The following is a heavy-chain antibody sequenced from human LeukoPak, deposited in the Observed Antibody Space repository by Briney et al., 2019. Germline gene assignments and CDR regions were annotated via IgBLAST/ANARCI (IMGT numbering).Heavy chain of an antibody. Sequence: GGSLRLSCAASGFTFSSYSMNWVRQAPGKGLEWVSYISSSSTTIYYADSVKGRFTISRDNAKNSLYLQMNSLRAEDTAVYYCAKVGDHYDFWSGYPYYFDYWGQGTLVTVSS. V-gene: IGHV3-48*01. CDR2: ISSSSTTI. J-gene: IGHJ4*02. CDR3: AKVGDHYDFWSGYPYYFDY. CDR1: GFTFSSYS. D-gene: IGHD3-3*01.